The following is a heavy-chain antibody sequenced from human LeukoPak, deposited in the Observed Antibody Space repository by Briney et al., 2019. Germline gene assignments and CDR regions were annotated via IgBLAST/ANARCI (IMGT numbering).Heavy chain of an antibody. J-gene: IGHJ4*02. CDR2: IIPIFGTA. V-gene: IGHV1-69*13. CDR3: ARGHSSSQIDC. D-gene: IGHD6-13*01. CDR1: GYTFTSYG. Sequence: SVKVSCKASGYTFTSYGISWVRQAPGQGLEWMGGIIPIFGTANYAQKFQGRVTITADESTSTAYMELSSLRSEDTAVYYCARGHSSSQIDCWGQGTLVTVSS.